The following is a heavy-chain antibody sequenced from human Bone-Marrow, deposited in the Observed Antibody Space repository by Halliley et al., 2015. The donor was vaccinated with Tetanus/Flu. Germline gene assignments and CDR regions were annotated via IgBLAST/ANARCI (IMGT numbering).Heavy chain of an antibody. J-gene: IGHJ3*01. D-gene: IGHD3-16*01. V-gene: IGHV3-64D*06. Sequence: EYLLAILGNGVTSCNADSVKGRFTISRDKSRNTLYLQMRGLRVEDTAVYYCVKDSPWGFTFDVWGQGTMVTVSS. CDR3: VKDSPWGFTFDV. CDR2: ILGNGVTS.